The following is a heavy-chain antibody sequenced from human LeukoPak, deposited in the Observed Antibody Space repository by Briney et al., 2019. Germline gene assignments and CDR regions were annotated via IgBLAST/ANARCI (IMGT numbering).Heavy chain of an antibody. J-gene: IGHJ5*02. CDR3: ARGITVAGTYWSDP. CDR1: GFTFSSYS. D-gene: IGHD6-19*01. CDR2: ISSSSSYI. Sequence: PGGSLRLSCAASGFTFSSYSMNWVRQAPGKGLEWVSSISSSSSYIYYADSVKGRFTISRDNAKNSLYLQMNSLRAEDTAVYYCARGITVAGTYWSDPWGQGTLVTVSS. V-gene: IGHV3-21*01.